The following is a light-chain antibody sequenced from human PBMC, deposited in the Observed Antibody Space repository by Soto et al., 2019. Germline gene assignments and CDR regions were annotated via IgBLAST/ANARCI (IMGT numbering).Light chain of an antibody. Sequence: EIVLTQSPATLSLSPGERATLSCRASQNVNSYLAWYQQKPGQAPRLLIYDASNRATGIPARFSGSGSGTDFTLTISSLEPEDSAVYYCQQRNNWPRTFGQGTKLEIK. CDR3: QQRNNWPRT. J-gene: IGKJ2*01. CDR1: QNVNSY. V-gene: IGKV3-11*01. CDR2: DAS.